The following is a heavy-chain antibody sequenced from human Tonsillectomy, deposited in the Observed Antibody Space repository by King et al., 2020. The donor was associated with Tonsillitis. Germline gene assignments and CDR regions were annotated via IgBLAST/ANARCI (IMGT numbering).Heavy chain of an antibody. CDR2: ISTDGRNK. V-gene: IGHV3-30*18. D-gene: IGHD5-24*01. J-gene: IGHJ4*02. Sequence: VQLVESGGGVVKPGRSLRLSCAASGFTFSNTGMRWVRQAPGRGLEWVAVISTDGRNKFYADSVKGRFSVSRDNSKNTLYLEMNSLRAGDTALYYCTKEEMTTIFNFDYWGQGTLVTVSS. CDR3: TKEEMTTIFNFDY. CDR1: GFTFSNTG.